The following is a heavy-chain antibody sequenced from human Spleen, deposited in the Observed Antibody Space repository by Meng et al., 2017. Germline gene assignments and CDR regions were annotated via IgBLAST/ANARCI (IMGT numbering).Heavy chain of an antibody. J-gene: IGHJ4*02. CDR3: ARDPLPVGATTGDY. Sequence: ASVKVSCKAPGYTFTSYGISWVRQAPGQGLEWMGWISAYNGNTNYAQKLQGRVTMTTDTSTSTAYMELRSLRSDDTAVYYCARDPLPVGATTGDYWGQGTLVTVSS. D-gene: IGHD1-26*01. CDR1: GYTFTSYG. CDR2: ISAYNGNT. V-gene: IGHV1-18*01.